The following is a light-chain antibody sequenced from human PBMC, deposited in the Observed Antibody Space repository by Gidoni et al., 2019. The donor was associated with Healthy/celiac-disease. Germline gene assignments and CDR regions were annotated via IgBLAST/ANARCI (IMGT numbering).Light chain of an antibody. Sequence: DIQMTQSQSSLSASVGDRVTITVRASQSISSYLNWYQQKPGKAPKLLIYAASSLQSGVPSRFSGSGSGKDFTLTISSLQPEEFATYYCQQSYSTPYTFGQXTKLEIK. V-gene: IGKV1-39*01. J-gene: IGKJ2*01. CDR1: QSISSY. CDR3: QQSYSTPYT. CDR2: AAS.